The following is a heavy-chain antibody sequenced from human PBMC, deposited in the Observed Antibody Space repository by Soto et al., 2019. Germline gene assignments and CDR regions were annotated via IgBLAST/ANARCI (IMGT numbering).Heavy chain of an antibody. CDR2: ISSSGSTI. CDR1: GFTLSSYE. Sequence: PGGSLRLSCAASGFTLSSYEMNWVRQAPGKGLEWVSYISSSGSTIYYADSVKGRFTISRDNAKNSLYLQMNSLRAEDTAVYYCARGYSGSYDYWGQGTLVTVSS. J-gene: IGHJ4*02. D-gene: IGHD1-26*01. CDR3: ARGYSGSYDY. V-gene: IGHV3-48*03.